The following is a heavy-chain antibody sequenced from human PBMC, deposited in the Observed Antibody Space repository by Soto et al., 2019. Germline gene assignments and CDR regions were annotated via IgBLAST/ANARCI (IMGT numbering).Heavy chain of an antibody. D-gene: IGHD1-26*01. Sequence: QVQLVQSGAEVKKPGASVKVSCKASGYTFTTHGISWVRQAPGQGLEWMGWVSGDNGHTNYAQSLKGRVTMTTDTSTNTAYMELRSLRSDDTAVYYCARALGYCRSGTCYREWFDPWGQGTLVTVSS. J-gene: IGHJ5*02. CDR2: VSGDNGHT. CDR1: GYTFTTHG. V-gene: IGHV1-18*01. CDR3: ARALGYCRSGTCYREWFDP.